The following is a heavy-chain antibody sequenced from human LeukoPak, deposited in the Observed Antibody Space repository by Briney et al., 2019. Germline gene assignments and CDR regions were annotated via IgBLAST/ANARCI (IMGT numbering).Heavy chain of an antibody. D-gene: IGHD2-15*01. J-gene: IGHJ5*02. V-gene: IGHV4-34*01. CDR2: INQSGST. Sequence: PSETLSLTCAVYGGSFSDYYWSWIRQPPGKGLEWIGEINQSGSTIYNPSLKSRVTISGDTTKNQFSLKLSSVTAADTAVYFCAREPGYCSDGRCYGGWFDPWGQGTLVTVSS. CDR3: AREPGYCSDGRCYGGWFDP. CDR1: GGSFSDYY.